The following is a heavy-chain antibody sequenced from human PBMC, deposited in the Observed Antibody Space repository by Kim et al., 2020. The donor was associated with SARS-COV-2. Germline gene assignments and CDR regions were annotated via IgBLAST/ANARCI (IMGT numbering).Heavy chain of an antibody. J-gene: IGHJ4*02. CDR1: GDTFSSYA. CDR2: ISSGGSFT. Sequence: GGSLRLSCVASGDTFSSYAMSWVRQGPGKGLEWVSGISSGGSFTYDAHFVKGRFTISRDNSKNTLYLHINSLRVDDTALYYCASGAPTVTSGFEYWGPGTLVTVSS. D-gene: IGHD2-15*01. CDR3: ASGAPTVTSGFEY. V-gene: IGHV3-23*01.